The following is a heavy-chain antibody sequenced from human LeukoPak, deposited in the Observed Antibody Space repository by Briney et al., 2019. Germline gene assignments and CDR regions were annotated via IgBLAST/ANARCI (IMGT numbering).Heavy chain of an antibody. D-gene: IGHD1-7*01. J-gene: IGHJ5*02. CDR1: GFSFSSSG. Sequence: GGSLRLSCAASGFSFSSSGMHWVRHAPGKGPEWVAFTRFDDSYKAYGNSVKGRFTISRDNSKNTLYLQMDSLRSDDTAVYYCAKSSAGITWFDPWGQGTLVSVSS. V-gene: IGHV3-30*02. CDR3: AKSSAGITWFDP. CDR2: TRFDDSYK.